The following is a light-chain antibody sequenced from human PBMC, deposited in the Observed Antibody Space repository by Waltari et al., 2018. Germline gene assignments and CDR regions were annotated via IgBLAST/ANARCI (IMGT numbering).Light chain of an antibody. CDR2: ASS. CDR1: QGISNF. V-gene: IGKV1-9*01. J-gene: IGKJ1*01. Sequence: DIQLTQYPSFLPASIGYGVTITCRAGQGISNFLAWYHQKSGKAPKLLIYASSTLQSGVPSRFSGSGSVTEFTLTISSLQPEDFATYYCQQLNSYAWTFGQGTKVEIK. CDR3: QQLNSYAWT.